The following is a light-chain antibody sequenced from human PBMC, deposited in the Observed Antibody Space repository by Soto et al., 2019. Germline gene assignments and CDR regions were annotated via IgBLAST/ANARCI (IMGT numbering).Light chain of an antibody. Sequence: SYELTQPPSVSVAPGKTARITCGGNNIGSKSVHWYQQKPGQAPVLVIYYDSDRPSGIPERVSGSNSGNTATLTISRVEAGDEADYYCQVWDSSSDHPVVFGGGTKLTVL. V-gene: IGLV3-21*04. J-gene: IGLJ2*01. CDR2: YDS. CDR1: NIGSKS. CDR3: QVWDSSSDHPVV.